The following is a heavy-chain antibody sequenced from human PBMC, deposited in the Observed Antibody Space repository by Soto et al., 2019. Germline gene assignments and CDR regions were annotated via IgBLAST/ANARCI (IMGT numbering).Heavy chain of an antibody. CDR2: ISWNSGSI. CDR1: GFTFDDYA. Sequence: EVQLVESGGGLVQPGRPLTLSCAASGFTFDDYAMHWVRQAPGKGLEWVSGISWNSGSIGYADSVQGRFTISRDNAKNSLYLQMTSLRAEDTAFYYCAKGRDSSSSSWFDPWGQGTLVTVSS. V-gene: IGHV3-9*01. CDR3: AKGRDSSSSSWFDP. J-gene: IGHJ5*02. D-gene: IGHD6-6*01.